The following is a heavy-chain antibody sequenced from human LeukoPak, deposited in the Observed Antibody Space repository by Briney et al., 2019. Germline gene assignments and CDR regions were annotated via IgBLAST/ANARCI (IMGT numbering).Heavy chain of an antibody. CDR1: GFTFSTYE. V-gene: IGHV3-48*03. J-gene: IGHJ4*02. CDR3: ARRRDFIDY. CDR2: SSSSGSTI. D-gene: IGHD3/OR15-3a*01. Sequence: GSLRLSCAASGFTFSTYEMNWVRQAPGKGLEWVSYSSSSGSTIYYADSVKGRFAISRDNAKNSLYLQMNSLRAEDTAVYYCARRRDFIDYWGQGTLVTVSS.